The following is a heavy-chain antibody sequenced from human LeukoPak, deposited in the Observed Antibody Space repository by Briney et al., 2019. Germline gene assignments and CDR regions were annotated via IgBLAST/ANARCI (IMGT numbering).Heavy chain of an antibody. Sequence: SETLSLTCAVYGGPFSDYYWSWIRQPPGKGLEWIGRINHSGSTNYSPSLKSRATISVDTSKSQFSLNLSSVTAADTAVYYCARGRYDYGDSWGQGTLVTVSS. CDR1: GGPFSDYY. V-gene: IGHV4-34*01. CDR2: INHSGST. J-gene: IGHJ4*02. CDR3: ARGRYDYGDS. D-gene: IGHD3-16*01.